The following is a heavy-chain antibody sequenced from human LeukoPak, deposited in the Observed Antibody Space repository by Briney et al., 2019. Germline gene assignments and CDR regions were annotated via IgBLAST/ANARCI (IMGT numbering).Heavy chain of an antibody. CDR2: IYYSGST. Sequence: SETLSLTCTVSGGSISSGDYYWSWIRQPPGKGLEWIGYIYYSGSTNYNPSLKSRVTISVDTSKNQFSLKLSSVTAADTAVYYCARRRYDFWSGYYGSGHFDYWGQGTLVTVSS. J-gene: IGHJ4*02. CDR1: GGSISSGDYY. CDR3: ARRRYDFWSGYYGSGHFDY. V-gene: IGHV4-30-4*08. D-gene: IGHD3-3*01.